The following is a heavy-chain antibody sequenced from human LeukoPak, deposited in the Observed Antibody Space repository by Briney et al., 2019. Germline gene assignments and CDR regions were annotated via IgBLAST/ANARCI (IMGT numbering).Heavy chain of an antibody. CDR3: AKDRPSYYYDSSGLDLDY. Sequence: GGSLRLSCAASGFTFDGYAMHWVRQAPGKGLEWVSLISGDGGSTYYADSVKGRFTISRDNSKNSLYLQMNSLRTEDTALYYCAKDRPSYYYDSSGLDLDYWGQGTLVTVSS. CDR1: GFTFDGYA. V-gene: IGHV3-43*02. J-gene: IGHJ4*02. D-gene: IGHD3-22*01. CDR2: ISGDGGST.